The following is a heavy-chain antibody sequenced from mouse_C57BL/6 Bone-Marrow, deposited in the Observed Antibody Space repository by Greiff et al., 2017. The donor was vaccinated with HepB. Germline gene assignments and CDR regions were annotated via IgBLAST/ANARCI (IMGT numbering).Heavy chain of an antibody. D-gene: IGHD4-1*01. CDR1: GFTFSNYW. Sequence: EVKLMESGGGLVQPGGSMKLSCVASGFTFSNYWMNWVRQSPEKGLEWVAQIRLKSDNYATHYAESVKGRFTISRDDSKSSVYLQMNNLRAEDTGIYYCTGPLGLGAMDYWGQGTSVTVSS. CDR3: TGPLGLGAMDY. J-gene: IGHJ4*01. CDR2: IRLKSDNYAT. V-gene: IGHV6-3*01.